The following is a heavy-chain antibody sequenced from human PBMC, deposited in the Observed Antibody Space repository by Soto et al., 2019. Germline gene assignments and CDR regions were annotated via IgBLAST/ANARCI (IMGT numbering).Heavy chain of an antibody. Sequence: GGSLRLSCAASGFTFTTYNMNWVRQAPGKGLEWVSYMSTTNAIYYADSVRGRFTISRDNAKNLLDLQMNSLREEDTAVYYCVRDSAWAFDFWGQGT. CDR3: VRDSAWAFDF. J-gene: IGHJ4*02. V-gene: IGHV3-48*02. CDR2: MSTTNAI. CDR1: GFTFTTYN. D-gene: IGHD1-26*01.